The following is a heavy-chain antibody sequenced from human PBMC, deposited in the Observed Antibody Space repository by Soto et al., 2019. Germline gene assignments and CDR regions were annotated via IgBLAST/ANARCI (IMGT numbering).Heavy chain of an antibody. CDR1: GFIFDNYA. J-gene: IGHJ4*01. Sequence: PGGSLRLSCTASGFIFDNYAMHWVRQSPGKGLEWVSGISWNSATIAHADSVKGRFTISRDNAKNSVYLQMNSLGAEDTAFYYCARAKFLGYCSGSNCHPFDYWGHGTLVTSPQ. D-gene: IGHD2-15*01. V-gene: IGHV3-9*01. CDR2: ISWNSATI. CDR3: ARAKFLGYCSGSNCHPFDY.